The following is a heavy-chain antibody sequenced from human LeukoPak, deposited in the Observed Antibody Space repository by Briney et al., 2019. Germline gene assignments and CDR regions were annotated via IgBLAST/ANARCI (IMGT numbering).Heavy chain of an antibody. CDR3: ARGVWCSGGSCYFDYYGMDV. CDR2: IYYSGST. J-gene: IGHJ6*02. D-gene: IGHD2-15*01. V-gene: IGHV4-61*01. CDR1: GGSVSSGNYY. Sequence: SETLSLTCTVSGGSVSSGNYYWSWIRQPPGKGLEWIGYIYYSGSTNYNPSLKSRVTISVDTSKNQFSLKLRSVTAADTAVYYCARGVWCSGGSCYFDYYGMDVWGQGTTVTVSS.